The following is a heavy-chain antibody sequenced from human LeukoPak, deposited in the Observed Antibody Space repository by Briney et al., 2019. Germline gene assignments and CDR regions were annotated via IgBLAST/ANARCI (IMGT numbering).Heavy chain of an antibody. V-gene: IGHV3-74*01. CDR3: ARDSISSRNDAFDI. CDR2: IDSDGTST. J-gene: IGHJ3*02. D-gene: IGHD3-3*01. Sequence: GGSLRLSCVASGFTFSSYWMYWVRQSPGKGPVWVSRIDSDGTSTVYADSVKGRFTISRDNAKNSLYLQMNSLRADDTAVYYCARDSISSRNDAFDIWGQGTMVTVSS. CDR1: GFTFSSYW.